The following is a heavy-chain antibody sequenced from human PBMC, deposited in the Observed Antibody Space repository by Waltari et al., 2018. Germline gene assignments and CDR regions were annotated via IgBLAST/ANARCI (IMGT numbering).Heavy chain of an antibody. CDR2: SNPNSGAT. J-gene: IGHJ4*02. CDR1: GYTFIGYY. CDR3: ARDNDTMIGAN. D-gene: IGHD3-22*01. Sequence: QVQLVQSGAEVKKPGASVKVSCKASGYTFIGYYIHWVRQAPGQGLEWMGWSNPNSGATTYAQNFQGRVTMTRDTSISTAYMELSRLRSDDTAVYYCARDNDTMIGANWGQGTLVTVSS. V-gene: IGHV1-2*02.